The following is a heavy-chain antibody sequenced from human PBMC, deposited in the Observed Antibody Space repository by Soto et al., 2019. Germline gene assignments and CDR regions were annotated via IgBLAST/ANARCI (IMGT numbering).Heavy chain of an antibody. CDR1: GGFISSSSYY. J-gene: IGHJ4*02. D-gene: IGHD5-12*01. Sequence: SETLSLTCTVSGGFISSSSYYWGWIRQPPGKGLEWIGSIYYSGSTYYNPSLKSRVAMSGDTSKNNFSLKLTSVTPADTAVYYCSTNGMGYSGYDYDYWGQGILVTVSS. CDR2: IYYSGST. CDR3: STNGMGYSGYDYDY. V-gene: IGHV4-39*01.